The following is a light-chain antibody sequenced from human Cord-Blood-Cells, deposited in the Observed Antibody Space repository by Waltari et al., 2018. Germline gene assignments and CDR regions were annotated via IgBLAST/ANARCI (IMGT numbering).Light chain of an antibody. Sequence: DIVMTQSPDSLAVSLGEGATITCKSSQSVLYSSNNKNYLAWYQQKPGQPPKLLIYWASTRESGVPDRFSGSGSGTDFTLTISSLQAEDVAVYYCQQYYSTPPWTFGQGTKVEIK. CDR1: QSVLYSSNNKNY. J-gene: IGKJ1*01. CDR3: QQYYSTPPWT. CDR2: WAS. V-gene: IGKV4-1*01.